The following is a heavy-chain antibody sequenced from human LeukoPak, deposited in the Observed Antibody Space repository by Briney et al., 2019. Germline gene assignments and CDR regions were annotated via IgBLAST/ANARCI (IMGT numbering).Heavy chain of an antibody. CDR3: ARGAVRSWYPPGY. CDR2: INTNTGNP. J-gene: IGHJ4*02. Sequence: ASVKVSCKASGYTFTSYDINWVRQATGQGLEWMGWINTNTGNPTYAQGFTGRFVFSLDTSVSTAYLQVSSLKAEDTAVYYCARGAVRSWYPPGYWGQGTLVTVSS. D-gene: IGHD6-13*01. CDR1: GYTFTSYD. V-gene: IGHV7-4-1*02.